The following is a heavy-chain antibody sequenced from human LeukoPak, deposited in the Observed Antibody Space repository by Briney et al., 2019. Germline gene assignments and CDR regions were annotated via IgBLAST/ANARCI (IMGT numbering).Heavy chain of an antibody. V-gene: IGHV4-39*07. CDR1: GGSISSSSYY. CDR2: IHHSGSI. Sequence: SETLSLTCTVSGGSISSSSYYWGWIRQPPGKGLEWIGSIHHSGSIYNNPSLKSRVTISVDTSKSQFSLKLSSVTAADTAVYYCARGPQYYDILTGYLNYYYMDVWGKGTTVTVSS. D-gene: IGHD3-9*01. J-gene: IGHJ6*03. CDR3: ARGPQYYDILTGYLNYYYMDV.